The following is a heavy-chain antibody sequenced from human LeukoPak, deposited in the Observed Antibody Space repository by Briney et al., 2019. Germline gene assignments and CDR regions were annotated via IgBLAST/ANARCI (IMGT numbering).Heavy chain of an antibody. J-gene: IGHJ6*03. CDR1: GGSISSGSYY. CDR2: IYTSGST. Sequence: PSQTLFLTCTVSGGSISSGSYYWSWIRQPAGKGLAWIGRIYTSGSTNYNPSLKSRVTISVDTSKNQFSLKLSSVTAADTAVYYCAREGRFEPFYYYYYYMDVWGKGTTVTVSS. D-gene: IGHD3-3*01. CDR3: AREGRFEPFYYYYYYMDV. V-gene: IGHV4-61*02.